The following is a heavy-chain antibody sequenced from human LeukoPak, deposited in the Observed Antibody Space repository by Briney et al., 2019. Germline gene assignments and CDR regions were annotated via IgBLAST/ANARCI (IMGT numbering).Heavy chain of an antibody. Sequence: GGSLRLSCGASGFTFSDFAMSWVRLAPGKGLEWVSSIEKDASRAYYADSVRGRFTVSRDNSKNTHYLQMSSLRVEETALYYCAKQEGALIQKWCFDHWGRGTLVTVPS. CDR1: GFTFSDFA. D-gene: IGHD2-15*01. V-gene: IGHV3-23*03. CDR2: IEKDASRA. J-gene: IGHJ4*02. CDR3: AKQEGALIQKWCFDH.